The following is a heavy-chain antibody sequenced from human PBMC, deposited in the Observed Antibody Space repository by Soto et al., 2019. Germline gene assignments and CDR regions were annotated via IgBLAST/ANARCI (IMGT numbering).Heavy chain of an antibody. CDR2: IKQDGSEK. V-gene: IGHV3-7*01. CDR1: GFTFSSYW. CDR3: ARVLRRYYDFWSGYYTVGFDY. J-gene: IGHJ4*02. D-gene: IGHD3-3*01. Sequence: GGSLRLSCAASGFTFSSYWMSWVRQAPGKGLEWVANIKQDGSEKYYVDSVKGRFTISRDNAKNSLYLQMNSLRAEDTAVYYCARVLRRYYDFWSGYYTVGFDYWGQGTLVTVSS.